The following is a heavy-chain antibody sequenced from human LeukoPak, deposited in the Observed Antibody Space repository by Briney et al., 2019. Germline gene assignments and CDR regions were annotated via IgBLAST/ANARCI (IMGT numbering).Heavy chain of an antibody. CDR3: AQGRIAVADHAFDI. CDR2: IIPIFGTA. J-gene: IGHJ3*02. Sequence: SVKVSCKASGGTFSSYAISWVRQAPGQGLEWMGRIIPIFGTANYAQKFQGRVTITADKSTSTAYMELSRLRSEDTAVYYCAQGRIAVADHAFDIWGQGTMVTVSS. V-gene: IGHV1-69*06. CDR1: GGTFSSYA. D-gene: IGHD6-19*01.